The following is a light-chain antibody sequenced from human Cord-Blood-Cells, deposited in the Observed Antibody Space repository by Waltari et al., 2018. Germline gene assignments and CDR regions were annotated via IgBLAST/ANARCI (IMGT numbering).Light chain of an antibody. Sequence: QSALTPPPSASGSPGQSVTISCTGTSSDVGGYNYVSWYQQHPGKAPKPMIYEVSKRPSGVPDRFSGSKSGNTASLTVSGLQAEDEADYYCSSYAGGYVFGTGTKVTVL. CDR1: SSDVGGYNY. CDR3: SSYAGGYV. CDR2: EVS. V-gene: IGLV2-8*01. J-gene: IGLJ1*01.